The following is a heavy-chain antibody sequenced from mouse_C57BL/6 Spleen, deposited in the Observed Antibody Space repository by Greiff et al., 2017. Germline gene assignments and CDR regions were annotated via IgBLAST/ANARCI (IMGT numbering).Heavy chain of an antibody. CDR1: GYTFTDYY. V-gene: IGHV1-26*01. D-gene: IGHD2-4*01. CDR2: INPNNGCT. J-gene: IGHJ3*01. CDR3: ADYDYVGFAY. Sequence: EVQLQQSGPELVKPGASVKISCKASGYTFTDYYMNWVKQSPGQGLEWIGDINPNNGCTSYNQKFKGKATVTVYKSSSTAYMELRSLTSEDSAVYYCADYDYVGFAYWGQGTLVTVSA.